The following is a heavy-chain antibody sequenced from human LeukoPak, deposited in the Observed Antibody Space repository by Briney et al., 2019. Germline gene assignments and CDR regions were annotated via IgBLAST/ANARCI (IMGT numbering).Heavy chain of an antibody. CDR3: AVSSKGAYYYYGMDV. D-gene: IGHD6-13*01. J-gene: IGHJ6*02. CDR2: ISWNSGSI. V-gene: IGHV3-9*01. Sequence: GGSLRLSCAASGFTFDDYAMHWVRQAPGKGLEWVSGISWNSGSIGYADSVKGRFTISRDNAKNSLYLQMNSLRAEDTAVYYCAVSSKGAYYYYGMDVWGQGTTVTVSS. CDR1: GFTFDDYA.